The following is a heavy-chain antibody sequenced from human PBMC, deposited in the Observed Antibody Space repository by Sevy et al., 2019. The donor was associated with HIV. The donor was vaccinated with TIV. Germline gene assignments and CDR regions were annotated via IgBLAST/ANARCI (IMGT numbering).Heavy chain of an antibody. J-gene: IGHJ4*02. CDR1: AFTFSSYG. V-gene: IGHV3-33*01. D-gene: IGHD6-13*01. CDR3: ARDSRGTAAGALDY. CDR2: IWYDGSNK. Sequence: GGSLRLSCAASAFTFSSYGMHWVRQAPGKGLEWVAVIWYDGSNKYYADSVKGRFTISRDNSKNTLYLQMNSLRAEDTAVYYCARDSRGTAAGALDYWGQGTLVTVSS.